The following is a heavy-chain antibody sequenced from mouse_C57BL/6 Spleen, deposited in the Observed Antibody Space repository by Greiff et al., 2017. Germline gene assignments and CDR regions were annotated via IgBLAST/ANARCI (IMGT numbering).Heavy chain of an antibody. D-gene: IGHD1-1*01. Sequence: EVKLVESGAELVKPGASVKLSCTASGFNIKDYYMHWVKQRTEQGLEWIGRIDPEDGETKYAPKFPGKATITADTSSNTAYLQLSSLTSEDTAVYYCARSSYDHFDYWGQGTTLTVSS. J-gene: IGHJ2*01. CDR3: ARSSYDHFDY. CDR2: IDPEDGET. CDR1: GFNIKDYY. V-gene: IGHV14-2*01.